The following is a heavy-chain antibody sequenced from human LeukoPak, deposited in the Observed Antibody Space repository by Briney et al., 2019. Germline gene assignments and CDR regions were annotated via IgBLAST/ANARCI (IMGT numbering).Heavy chain of an antibody. CDR3: ARVRDIVVVVAAGLVKGGGPIRY. D-gene: IGHD2-15*01. CDR2: ISYDGSNK. CDR1: GFTFSSYA. Sequence: GGSLRLSCAASGFTFSSYAMHWVRQAPGKGLEWVAVISYDGSNKYYADSVKGRFTISRDNSKNPLYLQMNSLRAEDTAVYYCARVRDIVVVVAAGLVKGGGPIRYWGQGTLVTVSS. V-gene: IGHV3-30-3*01. J-gene: IGHJ4*02.